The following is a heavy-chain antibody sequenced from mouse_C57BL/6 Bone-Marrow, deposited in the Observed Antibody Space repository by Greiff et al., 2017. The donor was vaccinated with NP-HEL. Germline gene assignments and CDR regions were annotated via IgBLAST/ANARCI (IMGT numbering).Heavy chain of an antibody. CDR2: IYPRSGNT. Sequence: QVQLQQSGAELARPGASVKLSCKASGYTFTSYCISWVKQRTGQGLEWIGEIYPRSGNTYYNEKFKGKATLTADKSSSTAYMELRSLTSEDSAVYFCARYSYYDYDGYFDVWGTGTTVTVSS. J-gene: IGHJ1*03. CDR1: GYTFTSYC. CDR3: ARYSYYDYDGYFDV. V-gene: IGHV1-81*01. D-gene: IGHD2-4*01.